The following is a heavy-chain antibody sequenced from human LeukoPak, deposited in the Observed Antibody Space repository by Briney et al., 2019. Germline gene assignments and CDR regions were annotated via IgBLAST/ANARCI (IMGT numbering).Heavy chain of an antibody. CDR2: ISAYNGNT. CDR3: ARDLWELLLDY. Sequence: EASVKVSCKASGGTFSSYAISWVRQAPGQGLEWMGWISAYNGNTNYAQKLQGRVTMTTDTSTSTAYMELRSLRSDDTAVYYCARDLWELLLDYWGQGTLVTVSS. J-gene: IGHJ4*02. CDR1: GGTFSSYA. D-gene: IGHD1-26*01. V-gene: IGHV1-18*01.